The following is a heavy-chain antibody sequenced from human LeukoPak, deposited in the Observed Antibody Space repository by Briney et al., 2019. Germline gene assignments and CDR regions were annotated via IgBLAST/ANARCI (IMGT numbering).Heavy chain of an antibody. Sequence: GGSLRLSCAASGFAFSSYAMHWVRQAPGKGLEWVAVISYDGSNKYYADSVKGRFTISRDNSKNTLYLQMNRLRAEDTAVYYCARGSGSYYEDFDYWGQGTLVTVSS. J-gene: IGHJ4*02. D-gene: IGHD1-26*01. CDR1: GFAFSSYA. CDR3: ARGSGSYYEDFDY. V-gene: IGHV3-30*04. CDR2: ISYDGSNK.